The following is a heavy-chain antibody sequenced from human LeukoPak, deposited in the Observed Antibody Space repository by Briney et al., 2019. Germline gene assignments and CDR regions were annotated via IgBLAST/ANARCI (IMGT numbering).Heavy chain of an antibody. V-gene: IGHV1-2*02. CDR1: GYTFTGYY. Sequence: ASVKVSCKASGYTFTGYYMHWVRQAPGQGLEGMGWINPNSGGTNYAQKFQGRVTMTRDTSISTAYMELSRLRSEDMAVYYCARATAGYYYYMDVWGKGTTVTVSS. J-gene: IGHJ6*03. CDR3: ARATAGYYYYMDV. CDR2: INPNSGGT. D-gene: IGHD6-13*01.